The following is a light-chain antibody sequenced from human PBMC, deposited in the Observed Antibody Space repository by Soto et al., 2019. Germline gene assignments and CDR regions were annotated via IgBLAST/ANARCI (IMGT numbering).Light chain of an antibody. V-gene: IGLV2-14*03. CDR1: SSDVGTYKY. CDR3: SSYTPTSSYV. Sequence: QSALTQPASVSGSPGQSITISCTGTSSDVGTYKYVSWYQQLPDKAPKLIIYDVSNRPSGISSRFSGSKSGNTASLTISGLQAEDGADYYCSSYTPTSSYVFGTGTELTVL. CDR2: DVS. J-gene: IGLJ1*01.